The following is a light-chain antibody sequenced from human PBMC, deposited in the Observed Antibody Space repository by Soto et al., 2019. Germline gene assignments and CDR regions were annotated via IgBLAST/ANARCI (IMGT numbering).Light chain of an antibody. V-gene: IGLV2-8*01. Sequence: QSALTQPPAASGSPGQSVTISCTGTSSDVGGYKYVSWYQQHPGKAPKLLIYEVSQRPSGVPDRFSGSKSGNTASLTASGLQAEDEADYYCSSHAGSNTGLFGGGTKLTVL. CDR1: SSDVGGYKY. CDR3: SSHAGSNTGL. J-gene: IGLJ3*02. CDR2: EVS.